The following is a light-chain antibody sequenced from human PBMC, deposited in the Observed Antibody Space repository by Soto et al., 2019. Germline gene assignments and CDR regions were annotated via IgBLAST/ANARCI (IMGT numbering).Light chain of an antibody. J-gene: IGKJ4*01. V-gene: IGKV3-15*01. CDR2: GAS. CDR1: QSVRRN. Sequence: ELFMTQSPVTLSVSPGERATLSCRASQSVRRNLAWYQQKPGQAPRLLISGASTRATGIPARFSGSGSGTEFTLTISSLKSEDFAVYYCQQYDNWPPLTFGGGTKLDIK. CDR3: QQYDNWPPLT.